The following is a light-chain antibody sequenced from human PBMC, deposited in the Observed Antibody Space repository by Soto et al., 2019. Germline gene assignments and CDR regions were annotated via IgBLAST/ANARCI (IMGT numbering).Light chain of an antibody. J-gene: IGKJ4*01. Sequence: EIVFTQSAGTLSLSPGERATLSCRASQSVSSSYLAWYQQKPGQAPRLLIYGASSRATGIPDRFSGSGSGTDFTLTISRLEPEDFAVYYCRQYGSSPLTFGGGTKVDIK. CDR2: GAS. V-gene: IGKV3-20*01. CDR3: RQYGSSPLT. CDR1: QSVSSSY.